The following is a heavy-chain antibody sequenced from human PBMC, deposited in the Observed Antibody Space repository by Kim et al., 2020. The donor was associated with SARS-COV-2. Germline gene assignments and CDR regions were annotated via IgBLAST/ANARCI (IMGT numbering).Heavy chain of an antibody. CDR3: VGRIAAPTKIIDY. J-gene: IGHJ4*02. D-gene: IGHD6-13*01. V-gene: IGHV3-64D*09. Sequence: YADSVKGRFTISRENSKNTLYLQMSSLRAEDTAVYYCVGRIAAPTKIIDYWGQGTLVTVSS.